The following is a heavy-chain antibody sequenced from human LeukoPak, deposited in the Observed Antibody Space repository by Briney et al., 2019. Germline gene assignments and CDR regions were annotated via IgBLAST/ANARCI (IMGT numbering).Heavy chain of an antibody. V-gene: IGHV3-30*03. CDR3: AREFDYGDYGHWFDP. CDR1: GFTFSSYG. CDR2: ISYDGSNK. Sequence: GRSLRLSCAASGFTFSSYGMHWVRQAPGKGLEWVAVISYDGSNKYHADSVKGRFTISRDNSKNTLYLQMNSLRAEDTAVYYCAREFDYGDYGHWFDPWGQGTLVTVSS. D-gene: IGHD4-17*01. J-gene: IGHJ5*02.